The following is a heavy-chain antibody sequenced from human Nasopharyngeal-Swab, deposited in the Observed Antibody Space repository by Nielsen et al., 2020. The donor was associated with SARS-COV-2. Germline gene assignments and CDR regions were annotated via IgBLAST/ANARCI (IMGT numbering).Heavy chain of an antibody. CDR3: VRSSSWYYFDY. CDR1: GDSIAYSTFY. J-gene: IGHJ4*02. V-gene: IGHV4-39*01. CDR2: IYYNGNT. D-gene: IGHD6-13*01. Sequence: SETPSLTCTVSGDSIAYSTFYWGWIRQPPGKGLEWIGNIYYNGNTYQNPSLKSRLTISVDKSENQFSLQLSSVTAADTAVYYCVRSSSWYYFDYWAQGTQVTVSS.